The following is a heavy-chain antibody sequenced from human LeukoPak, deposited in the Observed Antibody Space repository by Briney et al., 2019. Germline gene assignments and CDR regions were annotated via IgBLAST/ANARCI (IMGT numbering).Heavy chain of an antibody. Sequence: SETLSLTCAVYGGSFSGYYWSWIRQPPGKGLEWIGSIYYSGSTYYNPSLKSRVTISVDTSKNQFSLKLSSVTAADTAVYYCARHRRYCSGGSCQYYFDYWGQGTLVTVSS. J-gene: IGHJ4*02. D-gene: IGHD2-15*01. CDR1: GGSFSGYY. CDR3: ARHRRYCSGGSCQYYFDY. V-gene: IGHV4-34*01. CDR2: IYYSGST.